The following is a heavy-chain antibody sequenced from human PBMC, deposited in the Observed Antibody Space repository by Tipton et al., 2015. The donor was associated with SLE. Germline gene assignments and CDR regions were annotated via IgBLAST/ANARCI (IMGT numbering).Heavy chain of an antibody. V-gene: IGHV4-59*01. CDR2: IYHSGST. Sequence: GLVKPSETLSLTCTVSGGSISSYYWSWIRQPPGKGLEWIGYIYHSGSTNYNPSLKSRVTISVDTSKNQFSLKLSSVTAADTAIYYCARLYSSGVRGDYWGQGTLVTVSS. CDR3: ARLYSSGVRGDY. CDR1: GGSISSYY. J-gene: IGHJ4*02. D-gene: IGHD6-19*01.